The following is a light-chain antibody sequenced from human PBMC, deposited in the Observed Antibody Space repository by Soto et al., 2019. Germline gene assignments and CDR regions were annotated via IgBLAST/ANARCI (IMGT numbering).Light chain of an antibody. CDR2: KVS. CDR1: QSLVFIDGNTY. V-gene: IGKV2-30*01. Sequence: DVVMTQSPLSLPVTLGQPASISCRSSQSLVFIDGNTYLNWFQQRPGQSPRRLISKVSDRDSGVPDRFSGSGSGTDFTLKISRVEAEDVGVYYCMQGTHWPPTFGQGTKLEIK. J-gene: IGKJ2*01. CDR3: MQGTHWPPT.